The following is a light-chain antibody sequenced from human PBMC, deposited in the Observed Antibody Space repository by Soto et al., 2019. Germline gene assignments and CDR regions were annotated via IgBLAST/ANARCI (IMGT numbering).Light chain of an antibody. Sequence: EIVLTQSPGTLSLSPGERATFSCRASQSVSSSYLAWYQQKPGQAPRLLIYGASSRATGIPDRFSGSASGTDLTLTISRLEPEDFAVYYCQQNGRSPRTFGQGTKVEIK. CDR1: QSVSSSY. J-gene: IGKJ1*01. CDR3: QQNGRSPRT. V-gene: IGKV3-20*01. CDR2: GAS.